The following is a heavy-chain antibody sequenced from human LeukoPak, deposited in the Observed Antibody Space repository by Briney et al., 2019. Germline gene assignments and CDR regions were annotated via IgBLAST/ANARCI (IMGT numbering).Heavy chain of an antibody. J-gene: IGHJ4*02. CDR1: KFAFSSYA. D-gene: IGHD4-17*01. CDR3: AKGTSKTTVTTNNDY. Sequence: GGSLRLSCAASKFAFSSYAMSWVRQAPGKGLEWVSAISGGGGNTYYADSVKGRFTISRDNSKNTLYLQMNSLRAEDTAVYYCAKGTSKTTVTTNNDYWGQGTLVTVSS. V-gene: IGHV3-23*01. CDR2: ISGGGGNT.